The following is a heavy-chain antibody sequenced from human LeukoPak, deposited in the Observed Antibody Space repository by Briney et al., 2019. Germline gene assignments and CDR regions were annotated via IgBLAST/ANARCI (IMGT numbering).Heavy chain of an antibody. CDR2: ISVSGT. CDR1: GFRFGGYS. V-gene: IGHV3-48*04. Sequence: PGGSLRLSCTASGFRFGGYSIHWVRQAPGKGLEWLSYISVSGTIHADSVMGRVTVSRDNAKNSLYLQMNSLRAEDTAVYYCARIRGSTLAISYMDVWGKAPRSPSP. J-gene: IGHJ6*03. CDR3: ARIRGSTLAISYMDV. D-gene: IGHD2-21*01.